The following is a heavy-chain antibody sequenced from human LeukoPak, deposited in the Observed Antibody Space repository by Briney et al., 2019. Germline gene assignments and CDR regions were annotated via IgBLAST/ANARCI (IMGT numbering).Heavy chain of an antibody. V-gene: IGHV4-30-2*01. CDR3: ARAIIMVRGLGNFFDP. Sequence: SETLSLTCAVSGGSISSAGFSWSWLRQPPGKGLEWIGSIYHAGSTYYNPSLKSRVTMSVDRSEKQFSLNLKSVNAADTAVYYCARAIIMVRGLGNFFDPWGQGTLVTVSS. CDR1: GGSISSAGFS. J-gene: IGHJ5*02. CDR2: IYHAGST. D-gene: IGHD3-10*01.